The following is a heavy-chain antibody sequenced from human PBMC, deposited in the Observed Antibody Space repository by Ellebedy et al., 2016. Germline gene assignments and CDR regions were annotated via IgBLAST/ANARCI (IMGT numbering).Heavy chain of an antibody. CDR3: AKDSGGSPYYFDY. V-gene: IGHV3-30*18. CDR2: ISYDGSNK. D-gene: IGHD1-26*01. Sequence: GGSLRLXXAASGFTFSSYGMHWVRQAPGKGLEWVAVISYDGSNKYYADSVKGRFTISRDNSKNTLYLQMNSLRAEDTAVYYCAKDSGGSPYYFDYWGQGTLVTVSS. CDR1: GFTFSSYG. J-gene: IGHJ4*02.